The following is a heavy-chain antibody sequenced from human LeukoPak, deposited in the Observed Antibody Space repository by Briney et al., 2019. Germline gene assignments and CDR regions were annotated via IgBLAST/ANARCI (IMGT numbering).Heavy chain of an antibody. CDR1: GGTFSSYA. Sequence: ASVKVSCKASGGTFSSYAISWVRQTPGQGLEWMGGIIPIFGTANYAQKFQGRVTITTDESTSTAYMELSSLRSEDTAVYYCARAGGDYDFIWPSWGQGSLVTVSS. V-gene: IGHV1-69*05. J-gene: IGHJ5*02. CDR3: ARAGGDYDFIWPS. D-gene: IGHD3/OR15-3a*01. CDR2: IIPIFGTA.